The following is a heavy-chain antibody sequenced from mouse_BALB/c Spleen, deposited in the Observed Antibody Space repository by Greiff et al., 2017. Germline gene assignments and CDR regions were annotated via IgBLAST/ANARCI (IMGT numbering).Heavy chain of an antibody. CDR1: GYSFTGYY. CDR2: ISCYNGAT. V-gene: IGHV1S34*01. CDR3: ARGGGSYWYFDV. J-gene: IGHJ1*01. D-gene: IGHD1-1*02. Sequence: LVKPGASVKISCKASGYSFTGYYMHWVKQSHGKSLEWIGYISCYNGATSYNQKFKGKATFTVDTSSSTAYMQFNSLTSEDSAVYYCARGGGSYWYFDVWGAGTTVTVSS.